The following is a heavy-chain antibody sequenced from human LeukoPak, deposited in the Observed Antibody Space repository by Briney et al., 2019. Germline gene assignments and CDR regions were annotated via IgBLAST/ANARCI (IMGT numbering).Heavy chain of an antibody. CDR2: INHRGST. CDR3: ARGVLRYFDWLSGVHRGFDY. J-gene: IGHJ4*02. D-gene: IGHD3-9*01. Sequence: SDTLSLTCGVYGGAFSVYYGRCLRQPPGKGREWIRDINHRGSTTYSRSLKSRVTISLDTSMTQFSMKLTSVTAADTAVYYCARGVLRYFDWLSGVHRGFDYWGEGTLVTVSS. V-gene: IGHV4-34*01. CDR1: GGAFSVYY.